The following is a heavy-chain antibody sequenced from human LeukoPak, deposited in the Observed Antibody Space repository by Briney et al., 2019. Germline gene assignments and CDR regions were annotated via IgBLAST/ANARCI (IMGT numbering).Heavy chain of an antibody. V-gene: IGHV4-31*03. J-gene: IGHJ3*02. CDR1: GGSIRSGGYY. Sequence: SETLSLTCTVSGGSIRSGGYYWSWIRQHPGKGLEWIGYIYYSGSTYYNPSLKSRVTISVVTSKNQFSLRLNSVTAADTAVYYCARGRQRDDAFDIWGQGTMVTVSS. CDR2: IYYSGST. D-gene: IGHD2-2*01. CDR3: ARGRQRDDAFDI.